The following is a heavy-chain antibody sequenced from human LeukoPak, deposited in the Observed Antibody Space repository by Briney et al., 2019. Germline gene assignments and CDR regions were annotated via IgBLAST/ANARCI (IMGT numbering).Heavy chain of an antibody. Sequence: GGSLRLSCAASGFTFSSYSMNWVRQAPGKGLEWVSSISSSSSYIYYADSVKGRFTISRDNAKNSLYLQMNSLRAEDTAVYYCARDSYDFWSGYYTENYYYYYGMDVWGQGTTVTVSS. V-gene: IGHV3-21*01. CDR2: ISSSSSYI. J-gene: IGHJ6*02. CDR3: ARDSYDFWSGYYTENYYYYYGMDV. D-gene: IGHD3-3*01. CDR1: GFTFSSYS.